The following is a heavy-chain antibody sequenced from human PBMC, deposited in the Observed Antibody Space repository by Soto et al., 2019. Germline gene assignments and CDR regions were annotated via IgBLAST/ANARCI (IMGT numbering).Heavy chain of an antibody. D-gene: IGHD5-18*01. CDR1: RFHFRDNG. Sequence: PVSSLGLSSTSSRFHFRDNGMHWVRKAPGKGPEWVSGINWNSGTAVYADSVRGRFTIFRDNDKNSLFLQMIGLRSDDTALYYCVKDGNNYAVDVWGQGTTVSV. V-gene: IGHV3-9*01. CDR2: INWNSGTA. J-gene: IGHJ6*02. CDR3: VKDGNNYAVDV.